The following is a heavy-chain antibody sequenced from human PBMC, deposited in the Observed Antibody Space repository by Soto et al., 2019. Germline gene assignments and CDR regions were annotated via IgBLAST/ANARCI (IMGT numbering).Heavy chain of an antibody. D-gene: IGHD6-19*01. V-gene: IGHV5-51*01. J-gene: IGHJ6*04. CDR1: GYKFTNYW. CDR3: ARHSGAYSIGFRFGLDV. CDR2: IYPGDSDT. Sequence: PGESLKISCKGSGYKFTNYWLGWVRQMPGKGPEWMGIIYPGDSDTRYSPSFQGQVTISADKSISTAYLQWSSLKASDTAMYYCARHSGAYSIGFRFGLDVWGKGTTVTV.